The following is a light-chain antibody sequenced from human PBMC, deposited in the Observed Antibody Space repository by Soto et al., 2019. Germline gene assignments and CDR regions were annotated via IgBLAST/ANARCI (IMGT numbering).Light chain of an antibody. CDR1: SSDIGAGYD. J-gene: IGLJ3*02. CDR3: QSYDSSLSGSV. V-gene: IGLV1-40*01. CDR2: GNG. Sequence: QSVLTQPPSVSGAPGQRVTISCTGSSSDIGAGYDVHWYQQLPGTAPKLLIYGNGNRPSGVPDRFSGSKSGTSASLAITGLQAEDAADYYCQSYDSSLSGSVFGGGTKLTVL.